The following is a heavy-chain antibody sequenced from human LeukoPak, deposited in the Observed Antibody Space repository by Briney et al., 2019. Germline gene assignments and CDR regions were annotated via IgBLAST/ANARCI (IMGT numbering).Heavy chain of an antibody. D-gene: IGHD1-26*01. CDR1: GFTFSSYA. J-gene: IGHJ4*02. CDR3: AREGNGSYYFDY. V-gene: IGHV3-23*01. CDR2: ISGSGGST. Sequence: PGGSLRLSCAASGFTFSSYAMSWVRQAPGKGLEWVSAISGSGGSTYYADSVKGRFTISRDNSKNTLYLQINSLRAEDTAVYYCAREGNGSYYFDYWGQGTLVTVSS.